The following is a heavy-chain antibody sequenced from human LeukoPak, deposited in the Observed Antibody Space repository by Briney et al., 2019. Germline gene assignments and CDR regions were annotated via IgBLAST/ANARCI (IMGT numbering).Heavy chain of an antibody. V-gene: IGHV3-23*01. CDR3: AKDTLLLLY. CDR1: EFTFSSYA. CDR2: TSASGGTT. Sequence: PGGSLRLSCAVSEFTFSSYAMSWVRQAPGKGLEWVSGTSASGGTTNYADSVKGRFTISRDNAKSTLYLQMNSLRAEDTALYYCAKDTLLLLYWGQGTLVTVSS. D-gene: IGHD3-22*01. J-gene: IGHJ4*02.